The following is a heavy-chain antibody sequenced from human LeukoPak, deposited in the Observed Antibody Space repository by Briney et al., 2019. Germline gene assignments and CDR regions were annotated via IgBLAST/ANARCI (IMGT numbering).Heavy chain of an antibody. V-gene: IGHV5-51*01. CDR3: ARADNYDFWSGYYTSMDV. CDR1: GYSFTSYW. CDR2: IYPGDSDT. D-gene: IGHD3-3*01. J-gene: IGHJ6*02. Sequence: GESLKISCKGSGYSFTSYWIGWVRQMPGKGLEWMGIIYPGDSDTRYSPSLQGQVTISADKSISTAYLQWSSLKASDTAMYYCARADNYDFWSGYYTSMDVWGQGTTVTVSS.